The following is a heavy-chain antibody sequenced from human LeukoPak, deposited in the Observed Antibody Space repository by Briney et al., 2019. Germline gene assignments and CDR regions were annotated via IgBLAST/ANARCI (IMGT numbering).Heavy chain of an antibody. J-gene: IGHJ4*02. Sequence: ASVKVSCKASGYTFTSYAMHWVRQAPGQRLEWMGWINAGHGNTKYSQKFQGRVTITRDTSASTAYMELSSLRSEDTAVYYCASRGTGYSSSWYVWNYWGQGTLVTVSS. CDR1: GYTFTSYA. V-gene: IGHV1-3*01. D-gene: IGHD6-13*01. CDR3: ASRGTGYSSSWYVWNY. CDR2: INAGHGNT.